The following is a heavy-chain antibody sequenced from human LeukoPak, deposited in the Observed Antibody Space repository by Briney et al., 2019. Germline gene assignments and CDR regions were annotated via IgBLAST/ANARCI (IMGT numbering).Heavy chain of an antibody. D-gene: IGHD2-15*01. Sequence: GGSLRLSCAASGFTFSSYEMNWVRQDRGKGLEWVLYISSYGSTIYYADSVKGRFTISRDNAKNSLYLQMNSLRAEDTAVYYCARDCGGGSCYGPYDAFDIWGQGTMVTVSS. CDR3: ARDCGGGSCYGPYDAFDI. J-gene: IGHJ3*02. CDR1: GFTFSSYE. CDR2: ISSYGSTI. V-gene: IGHV3-48*03.